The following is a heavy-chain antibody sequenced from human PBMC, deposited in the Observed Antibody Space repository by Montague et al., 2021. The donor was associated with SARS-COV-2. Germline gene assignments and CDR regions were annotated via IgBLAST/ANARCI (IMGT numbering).Heavy chain of an antibody. J-gene: IGHJ4*02. CDR1: DGSISSSTYY. V-gene: IGHV4-39*01. Sequence: SQTLSLTCAVSDGSISSSTYYWVWIRQPPGKGLEWVGTIFYSGSAYYNPSLKSRVTVSVDTSKNQFSLKLSSVTAADTAVYYCATHQSGTMMAYWGQGTLVTVPS. CDR2: IFYSGSA. D-gene: IGHD3-22*01. CDR3: ATHQSGTMMAY.